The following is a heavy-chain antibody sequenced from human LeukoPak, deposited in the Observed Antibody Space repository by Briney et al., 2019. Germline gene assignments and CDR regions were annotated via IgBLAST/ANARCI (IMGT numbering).Heavy chain of an antibody. CDR1: GYSLSSGYY. CDR2: IYHSGST. CDR3: ARDLTYYYDSSGYYATAFDY. Sequence: SETLSLTCTVSGYSLSSGYYWGWIRQPPGKGLEWIGSIYHSGSTYYNPSLKSRVTISVDTSKNQFSLKLSSVTAADTAVYYCARDLTYYYDSSGYYATAFDYWGQGTLVTVSS. D-gene: IGHD3-22*01. J-gene: IGHJ4*02. V-gene: IGHV4-38-2*02.